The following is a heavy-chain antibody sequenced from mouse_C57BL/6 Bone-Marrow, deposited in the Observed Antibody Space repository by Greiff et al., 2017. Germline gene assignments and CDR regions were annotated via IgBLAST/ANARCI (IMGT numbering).Heavy chain of an antibody. D-gene: IGHD1-1*01. J-gene: IGHJ1*03. V-gene: IGHV1-9*01. CDR3: AREGITTVVPYWYFDV. Sequence: VKVVESGAELMKPGASVKLSCKATGYTFTGYWIEWVKQRPGHGLEWIGEILPGSGGTNYNAKFKGKATFTADTSSNTAYMQLSSLTTEDSAIYYCAREGITTVVPYWYFDVWGTGTTVTVSS. CDR1: GYTFTGYW. CDR2: ILPGSGGT.